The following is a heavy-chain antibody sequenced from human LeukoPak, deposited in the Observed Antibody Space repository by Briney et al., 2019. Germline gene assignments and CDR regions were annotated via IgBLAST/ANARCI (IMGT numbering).Heavy chain of an antibody. CDR1: GFTVSSNS. CDR3: AKSSRRDYDSSGYYSGDAFDI. D-gene: IGHD3-22*01. Sequence: GGSLRLSCTVSGFTVSSNSMSWVRQAPGKGLEWVSFIYSDNTHYSDSVKGRFTISRDNSKNTLYLQMNSLRAEDTAVYYCAKSSRRDYDSSGYYSGDAFDIWGQGTMVTVSS. CDR2: IYSDNT. V-gene: IGHV3-53*01. J-gene: IGHJ3*02.